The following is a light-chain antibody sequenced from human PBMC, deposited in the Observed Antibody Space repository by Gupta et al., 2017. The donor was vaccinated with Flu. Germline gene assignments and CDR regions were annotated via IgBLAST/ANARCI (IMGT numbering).Light chain of an antibody. Sequence: DTVMTQSPLALSVTPEGPSYLSCRPRQSPLHTNGYNCLHWYLPKPGHSPQLLIYLGSKRASGVPDRFSGGGSGTNFSLKIRRVAAEDVGIYYYRQALHAPPTFGQGTKVEVK. CDR2: LGS. J-gene: IGKJ1*01. CDR1: QSPLHTNGYNC. V-gene: IGKV2-28*01. CDR3: RQALHAPPT.